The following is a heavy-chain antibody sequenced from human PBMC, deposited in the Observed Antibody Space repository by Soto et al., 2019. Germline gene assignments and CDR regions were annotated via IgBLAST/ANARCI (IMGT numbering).Heavy chain of an antibody. CDR1: GFSLSTSGVG. CDR3: AHRNLYLPQYYFDY. J-gene: IGHJ4*02. V-gene: IGHV2-5*02. D-gene: IGHD2-15*01. CDR2: IYWDDDK. Sequence: QITLKESGPTLVKPTQTLTLTCTFSGFSLSTSGVGVGWIRQPPGKALEWLALIYWDDDKRYSPSLKSRLTITKDTSKNQVVLTMTNMDPVDTATYCCAHRNLYLPQYYFDYWGQGTLVTVSS.